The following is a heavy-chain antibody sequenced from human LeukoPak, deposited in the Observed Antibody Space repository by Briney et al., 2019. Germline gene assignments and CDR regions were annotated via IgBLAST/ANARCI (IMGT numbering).Heavy chain of an antibody. CDR1: GYTFTSYH. CDR3: AKLAAAGTAHYYFDY. V-gene: IGHV1-46*01. Sequence: VASVKVSCKASGYTFTSYHMHWVRQAPGQGLEIMGIINPSGGSTTYAQKFQGRVTMTRDTSTSTVYMELSSLRSEDTAVYCCAKLAAAGTAHYYFDYWGQGTLVTVSS. J-gene: IGHJ4*02. CDR2: INPSGGST. D-gene: IGHD6-13*01.